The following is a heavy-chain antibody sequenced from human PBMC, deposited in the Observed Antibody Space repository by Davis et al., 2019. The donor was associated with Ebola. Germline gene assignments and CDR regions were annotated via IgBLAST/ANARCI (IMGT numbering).Heavy chain of an antibody. V-gene: IGHV6-1*01. Sequence: SCAISGDSVSSKIAAWNWIRQSTSRGLEWLGRTYLRSTWYTDYAVSLKGRITLNTDTSKNLFSLHLTSVTPEDTAVYYCVKSYYLDYFDRWGQGTMVNVSS. CDR2: TYLRSTWYT. CDR1: GDSVSSKIAA. J-gene: IGHJ3*01. CDR3: VKSYYLDYFDR. D-gene: IGHD3-10*01.